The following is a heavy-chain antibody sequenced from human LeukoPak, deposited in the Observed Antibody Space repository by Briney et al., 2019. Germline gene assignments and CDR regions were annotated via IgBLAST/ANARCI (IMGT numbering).Heavy chain of an antibody. J-gene: IGHJ4*02. CDR3: ARGGKRGSYYSAADY. V-gene: IGHV3-7*01. Sequence: GGFLRLSCAASGFTFSNYWMSWVRQAPGKGLEWVANIKQDGSEKYYVDSVKGRFTISRDNAKNSLYLQMNSLRAEDTAVYYCARGGKRGSYYSAADYWGQGTLVTVSS. D-gene: IGHD1-26*01. CDR2: IKQDGSEK. CDR1: GFTFSNYW.